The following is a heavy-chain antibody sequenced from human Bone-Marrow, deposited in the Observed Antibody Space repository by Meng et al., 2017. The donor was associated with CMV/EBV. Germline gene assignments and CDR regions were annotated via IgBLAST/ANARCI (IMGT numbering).Heavy chain of an antibody. J-gene: IGHJ6*02. D-gene: IGHD1-1*01. CDR2: IYHSGST. CDR3: AATATANYYYGMDV. Sequence: GSLRLSCTVSGYSISSGYYWGWIRQPPGKGLEWIGSIYHSGSTYYNPSPKSRVTISVDTSKNQFSLKLSSVTAAATAVYYCAATATANYYYGMDVWGQGTTVTVSS. V-gene: IGHV4-38-2*02. CDR1: GYSISSGYY.